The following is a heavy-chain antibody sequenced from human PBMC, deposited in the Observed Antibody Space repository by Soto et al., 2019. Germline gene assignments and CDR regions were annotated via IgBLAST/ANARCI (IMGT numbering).Heavy chain of an antibody. J-gene: IGHJ4*02. CDR3: AHSPGGMVYAPPVLPFAY. CDR2: IYWDDDK. D-gene: IGHD2-8*01. V-gene: IGHV2-5*02. CDR1: GFSLSTSGVG. Sequence: QITLKESGPTLVKPTQTLTLTCTFSGFSLSTSGVGVGWIRQPPGKALEWLALIYWDDDKRYSPSLKSRLTTTKDTSKNHVVLTRTNMDPVDTATYYCAHSPGGMVYAPPVLPFAYWGQGTLVTVSS.